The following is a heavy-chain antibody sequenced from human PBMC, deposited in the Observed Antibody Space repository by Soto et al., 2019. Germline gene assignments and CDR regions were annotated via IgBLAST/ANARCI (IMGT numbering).Heavy chain of an antibody. CDR2: INSDGTST. Sequence: EVQLVESGGGLVQPGGSLRLSCAASGFAFNSHWMHWVRQAPGKGLVWVSRINSDGTSTDYAESVKGRLTISRDNAKNTLYLQMNSLGVEDTGVYYCGSPDGASFRYTVAYWGQGTLVTVSS. V-gene: IGHV3-74*01. CDR3: GSPDGASFRYTVAY. D-gene: IGHD3-16*02. CDR1: GFAFNSHW. J-gene: IGHJ4*02.